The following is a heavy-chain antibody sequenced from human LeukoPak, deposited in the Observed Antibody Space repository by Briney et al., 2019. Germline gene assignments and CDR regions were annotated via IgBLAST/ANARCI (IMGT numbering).Heavy chain of an antibody. CDR2: INHSGST. D-gene: IGHD3-22*01. CDR3: ARGGGDYYDDL. Sequence: SETLSLTCAVYGGSFSGYYWSWIRQPPGKGLEWIGEINHSGSTNYNPSLKSRVTISVDTSKNQFSLKLSSVTAADTAVYYCARGGGDYYDDLWSQGTLVTVSS. CDR1: GGSFSGYY. J-gene: IGHJ4*02. V-gene: IGHV4-34*01.